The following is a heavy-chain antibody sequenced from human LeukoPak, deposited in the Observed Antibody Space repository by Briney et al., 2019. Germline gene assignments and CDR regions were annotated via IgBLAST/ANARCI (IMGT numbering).Heavy chain of an antibody. CDR3: ARDSPIAAAGT. CDR1: GYTFTGYY. V-gene: IGHV1-2*02. Sequence: ASVKVSCKASGYTFTGYYMHWVRQAPGQGLEWMGWINPDSGGTNYAQKFQGRVTMTRDTSISTAYMELSRLRSDDTAVYHCARDSPIAAAGTWGQGTLVTVSS. D-gene: IGHD6-13*01. CDR2: INPDSGGT. J-gene: IGHJ4*02.